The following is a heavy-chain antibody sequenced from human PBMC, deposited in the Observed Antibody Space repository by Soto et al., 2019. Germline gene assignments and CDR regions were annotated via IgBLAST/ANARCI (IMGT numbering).Heavy chain of an antibody. D-gene: IGHD3-22*01. CDR2: IYYTGST. CDR3: VRADYDSSSYLIAY. Sequence: SETLSLTCTVSGGSISSGDYYWSWIRQPPGKGLEWIGYIYYTGSTYYNPSLKSRVTISVDTSKNQFSLKLSSVTAADTAVYYCVRADYDSSSYLIAYWGQGTLVTVSS. V-gene: IGHV4-30-4*01. CDR1: GGSISSGDYY. J-gene: IGHJ4*02.